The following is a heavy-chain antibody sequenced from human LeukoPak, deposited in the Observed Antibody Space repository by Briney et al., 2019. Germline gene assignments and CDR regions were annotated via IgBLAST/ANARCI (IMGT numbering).Heavy chain of an antibody. CDR1: GFTFSSYA. CDR3: AKDQPAAGFWSGYYGAYYYYGMDV. J-gene: IGHJ6*02. D-gene: IGHD3-3*01. V-gene: IGHV3-23*01. CDR2: ISGSGGST. Sequence: GGSLRISCAASGFTFSSYAMSWVRQAPGKGLEWVSAISGSGGSTYYADSVKGRFTISRDNSKNTLYLQMNSLRAEDTAVYYCAKDQPAAGFWSGYYGAYYYYGMDVWGQGTTVTVSS.